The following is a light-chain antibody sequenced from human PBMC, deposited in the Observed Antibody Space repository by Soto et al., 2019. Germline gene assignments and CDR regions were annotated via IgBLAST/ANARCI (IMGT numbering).Light chain of an antibody. CDR1: QDISSA. Sequence: AIQLTQSPSSLSASVGDRVTLTCRASQDISSALVWYQQKPGEAPKVLIYDASKLESGVPSRFSGGGSGTDFTLTIRNLQPEDLATYHCQPSNTYPRTFGQGTKLEIK. CDR2: DAS. J-gene: IGKJ2*01. CDR3: QPSNTYPRT. V-gene: IGKV1-13*02.